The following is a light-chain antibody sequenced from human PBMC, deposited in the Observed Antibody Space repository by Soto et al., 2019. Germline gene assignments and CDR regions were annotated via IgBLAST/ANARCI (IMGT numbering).Light chain of an antibody. V-gene: IGLV2-14*01. J-gene: IGLJ1*01. CDR2: DVT. CDR3: CSFTTSSTYG. CDR1: SSDVGGYNY. Sequence: QSALTQPASVSGSPGQSITISCTGTSSDVGGYNYVSWYQQYPGKAPKVMIYDVTNRPSGVSNRFSGSRSGNTASLTISGLQAEDDADYYCCSFTTSSTYGFGTGTKLTVL.